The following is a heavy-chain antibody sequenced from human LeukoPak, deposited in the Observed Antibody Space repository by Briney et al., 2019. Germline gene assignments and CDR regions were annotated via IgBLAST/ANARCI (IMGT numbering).Heavy chain of an antibody. J-gene: IGHJ4*02. CDR2: IRYDGGNQ. Sequence: GGSLRLSCAASGVTISCCGMHWVRQAPGKGLEWSAFIRYDGGNQYYADSVKGRFTISRDNYKNTLSLQMNSLRVEDMAVYYCAKDGDDGIESWGQGTLVTVSS. D-gene: IGHD7-27*01. V-gene: IGHV3-30*02. CDR1: GVTISCCG. CDR3: AKDGDDGIES.